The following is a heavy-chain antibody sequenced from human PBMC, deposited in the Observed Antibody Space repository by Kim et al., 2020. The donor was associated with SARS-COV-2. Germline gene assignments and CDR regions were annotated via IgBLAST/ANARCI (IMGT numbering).Heavy chain of an antibody. CDR3: AGLRATRNFDFFAGQLDTDY. D-gene: IGHD3-3*01. J-gene: IGHJ4*02. CDR2: IYYLGTT. V-gene: IGHV4-39*01. Sequence: SETLSLTCTVSGCSISTSSYYWVWIRQTPGKGLEWIGSIYYLGTTYYNPSLQSLVTISVDTTKNQFSLRLTAVTATDTAVYYCAGLRATRNFDFFAGQLDTDYWRQGDVLTVSS. CDR1: GCSISTSSYY.